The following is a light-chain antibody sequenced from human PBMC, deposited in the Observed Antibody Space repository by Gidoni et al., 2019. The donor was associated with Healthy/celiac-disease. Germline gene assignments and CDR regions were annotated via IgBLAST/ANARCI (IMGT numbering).Light chain of an antibody. CDR2: GKN. V-gene: IGLV3-19*01. CDR1: SLRSHF. CDR3: NSRDSSGNHLV. Sequence: SSELTQDPAVSVALGQPVRITCQGDSLRSHFAHRYQQKPGQAPVLVIYGKNNRPSGIPDRFSGSSSGNTASLTSTGAQAEDEADYYCNSRDSSGNHLVFGGGTKLTV. J-gene: IGLJ2*01.